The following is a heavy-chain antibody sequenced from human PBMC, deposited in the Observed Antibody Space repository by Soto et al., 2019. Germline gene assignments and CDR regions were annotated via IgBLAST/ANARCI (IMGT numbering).Heavy chain of an antibody. CDR3: ARHSYYDFWSGYYTGYYYYGMDV. CDR1: GGSISSSSYY. J-gene: IGHJ6*02. D-gene: IGHD3-3*01. V-gene: IGHV4-39*01. Sequence: SETLSLTCTVSGGSISSSSYYWGWIRQPPGKGLEWIGSIYYSGSTYYNPSLKSRVTISVYTSKNQFSLKLSSVTAADTAVYYCARHSYYDFWSGYYTGYYYYGMDVWGQGTTVTVSS. CDR2: IYYSGST.